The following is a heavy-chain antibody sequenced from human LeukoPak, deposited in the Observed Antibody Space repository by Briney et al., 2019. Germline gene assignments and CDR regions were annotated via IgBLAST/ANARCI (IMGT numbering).Heavy chain of an antibody. J-gene: IGHJ6*03. D-gene: IGHD5-18*01. V-gene: IGHV4-59*01. Sequence: SETLSLACTVSGVSISGYYWSWIRQPPGKGLEWIGYIYYSGSTNYNPSLKSRVTISVDTSKNQFSLKLSSVTAADTAVYYCARTTEGGYTYDYFYYYYMDVWGKGTTVTISS. CDR2: IYYSGST. CDR1: GVSISGYY. CDR3: ARTTEGGYTYDYFYYYYMDV.